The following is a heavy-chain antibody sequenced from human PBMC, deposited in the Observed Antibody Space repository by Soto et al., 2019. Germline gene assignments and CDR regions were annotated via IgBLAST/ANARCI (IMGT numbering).Heavy chain of an antibody. Sequence: PGGSLRLSCAASGFTFSISWMSWVRQAPGKGLEWVADINPVESEKYYVDSVKGRFTVSRDNAKNSLYLQMNSLRVEDTALYYCARDPAWGSLDYWGLGTLVTVSS. J-gene: IGHJ4*02. CDR2: INPVESEK. CDR1: GFTFSISW. V-gene: IGHV3-7*01. CDR3: ARDPAWGSLDY. D-gene: IGHD7-27*01.